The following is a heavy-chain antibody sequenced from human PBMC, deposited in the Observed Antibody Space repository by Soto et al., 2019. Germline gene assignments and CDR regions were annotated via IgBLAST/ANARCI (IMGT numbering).Heavy chain of an antibody. CDR2: INPSGGST. J-gene: IGHJ4*02. D-gene: IGHD5-12*01. Sequence: QVQLVQSGAEVKKPGASVKVSCKATGYIFTSYYIQWVRQAPGQGPEWMGLINPSGGSTNHAQKFQGRLTMTRDTSTSTVYMELSSLKSEDTAVYYCVREVAYGVATDGQTDYWGQGTLVTVSS. CDR3: VREVAYGVATDGQTDY. V-gene: IGHV1-46*03. CDR1: GYIFTSYY.